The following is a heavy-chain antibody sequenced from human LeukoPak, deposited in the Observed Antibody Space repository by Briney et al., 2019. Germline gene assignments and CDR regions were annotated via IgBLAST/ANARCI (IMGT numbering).Heavy chain of an antibody. Sequence: PSETLSLTCAVSGDSISSSNWWSWVRQSPGKGLEWIGQIYHSGSTNYNPSLKSRVTISVDTSKNQFSLKLSSVTAADTAVYYCARLVRGVSPFDYWGQGTLVTVSS. CDR2: IYHSGST. CDR1: GDSISSSNW. CDR3: ARLVRGVSPFDY. V-gene: IGHV4-4*02. J-gene: IGHJ4*02. D-gene: IGHD3-10*01.